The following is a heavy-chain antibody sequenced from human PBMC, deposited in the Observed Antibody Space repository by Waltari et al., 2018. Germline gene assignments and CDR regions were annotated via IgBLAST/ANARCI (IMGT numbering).Heavy chain of an antibody. CDR3: AVSRYGVAGTFYGDF. CDR2: TYWNNDR. D-gene: IGHD6-19*01. Sequence: QITLKESGPTLVKPTQTLTLTCSFSGFSLNTNGVGGGWTRQPPGESLEWLALTYWNNDRRYRPSMMDRLTIMKDASKSQVVLRMTNMDPVDTATYYCAVSRYGVAGTFYGDFWGQEILVTVSS. J-gene: IGHJ4*02. V-gene: IGHV2-5*01. CDR1: GFSLNTNGVG.